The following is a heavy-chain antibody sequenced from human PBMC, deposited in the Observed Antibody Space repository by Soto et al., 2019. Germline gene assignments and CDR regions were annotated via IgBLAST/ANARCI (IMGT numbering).Heavy chain of an antibody. CDR2: IYYTGST. CDR1: GGPISSDGYY. V-gene: IGHV4-31*03. J-gene: IGHJ4*02. CDR3: ARDRGLVGIIDY. Sequence: QVQLQESGPGLVKPSQTLSLTCTVSGGPISSDGYYWSWIRQHPGKGLEWIGYIYYTGSTYYNPSLKSRVTISVDTSKNQFSLKLSSVTAADTAVYYCARDRGLVGIIDYWGQGTLVTVSS. D-gene: IGHD3-10*01.